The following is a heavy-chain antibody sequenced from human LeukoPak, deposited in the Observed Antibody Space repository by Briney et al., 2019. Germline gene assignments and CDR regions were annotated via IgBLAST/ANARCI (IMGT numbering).Heavy chain of an antibody. CDR2: IYYSGST. CDR1: GGSISNYY. D-gene: IGHD3-22*01. Sequence: SETLSLTCTVSGGSISNYYWGWIRQPPRRGLEWIGYIYYSGSTNYNPSLKSRVTISLDTSKKHFSLKLSSVTAADTAVYYCARRLTFYYDLWGQGTLVTVSS. J-gene: IGHJ4*02. V-gene: IGHV4-59*08. CDR3: ARRLTFYYDL.